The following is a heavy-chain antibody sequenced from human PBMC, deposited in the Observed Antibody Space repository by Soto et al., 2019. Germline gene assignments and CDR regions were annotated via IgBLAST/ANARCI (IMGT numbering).Heavy chain of an antibody. CDR3: GRDPQYCSTTTCPNDAFDI. V-gene: IGHV6-1*01. CDR2: TYYRSKWYT. J-gene: IGHJ3*02. Sequence: SQTLSLTCAISGDSVSSNSAGWNWIRQSPSKGLEWLGRTYYRSKWYTDYTVSVKSRIAIHPDTSKNQFSLHLNSVTPEDTAVYYCGRDPQYCSTTTCPNDAFDIWGQGTMVTVSS. D-gene: IGHD2-2*01. CDR1: GDSVSSNSAG.